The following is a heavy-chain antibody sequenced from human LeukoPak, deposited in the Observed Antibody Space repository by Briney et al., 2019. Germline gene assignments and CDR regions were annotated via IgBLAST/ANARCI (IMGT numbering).Heavy chain of an antibody. CDR3: ARGSSSGWFGY. V-gene: IGHV3-21*01. CDR1: GFTFSSYS. Sequence: AGGALRLSCSASGFTFSSYSMNWVRQAPGKGLEWVSSISAGSRTIYHPASLKGRFTIYRDNAKSSLYLQMNNLRAEDTAVYYCARGSSSGWFGYWGQGTLVTVSS. CDR2: ISAGSRTI. J-gene: IGHJ5*01. D-gene: IGHD6-19*01.